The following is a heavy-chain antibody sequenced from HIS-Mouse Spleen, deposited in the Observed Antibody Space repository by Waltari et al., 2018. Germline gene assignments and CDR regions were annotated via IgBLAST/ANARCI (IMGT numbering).Heavy chain of an antibody. CDR1: GFPFSSYG. CDR3: AREIPYSSSWYDWYFDL. CDR2: ISYDGSNK. D-gene: IGHD6-13*01. V-gene: IGHV3-30*03. J-gene: IGHJ2*01. Sequence: QVQLVESGGGVVQPGRSLRLSCAASGFPFSSYGMPWVRQAPGKGLEWVAVISYDGSNKYYADSVKGRFTISRDNSKNTLYLQMNSLRAEDTAVYYCAREIPYSSSWYDWYFDLWGRGTLVTVSS.